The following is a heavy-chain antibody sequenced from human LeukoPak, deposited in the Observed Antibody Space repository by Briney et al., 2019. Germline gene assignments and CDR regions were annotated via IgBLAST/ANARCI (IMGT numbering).Heavy chain of an antibody. V-gene: IGHV1-2*02. J-gene: IGHJ3*02. Sequence: ASVKLSCKASGYTFTGYYMNWVRQAPGQGLEWMGWINPNSGGTNYAQKFQGRVTTTRDTSISTAYMELSRLRSDDTAVYYCARDGPTRGYCSGGSCSKDAFDIWGQGTMVTVSS. CDR2: INPNSGGT. D-gene: IGHD2-15*01. CDR3: ARDGPTRGYCSGGSCSKDAFDI. CDR1: GYTFTGYY.